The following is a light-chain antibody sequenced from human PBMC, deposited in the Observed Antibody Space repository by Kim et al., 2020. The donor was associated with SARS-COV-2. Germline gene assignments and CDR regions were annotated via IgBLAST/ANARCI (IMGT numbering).Light chain of an antibody. CDR3: QQYYLLPFT. V-gene: IGKV1-33*01. CDR2: DAS. CDR1: QDISDY. J-gene: IGKJ3*01. Sequence: DIQMTQSPSSLSASVGDRVTITCQATQDISDYLNWYQQKPGKAPKLLIYDASNLETGVPSRFSGSGSGTDFTFTISSLQPEDIATYYCQQYYLLPFTFGPGTKVDIK.